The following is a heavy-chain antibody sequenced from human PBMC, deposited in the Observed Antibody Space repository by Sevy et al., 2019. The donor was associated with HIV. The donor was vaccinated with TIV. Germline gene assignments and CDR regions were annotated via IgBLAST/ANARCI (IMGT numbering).Heavy chain of an antibody. CDR1: GYTFTSYN. J-gene: IGHJ4*02. D-gene: IGHD2-15*01. Sequence: ASVKVSCKACGYTFTSYNINWVRQAPGQGLDWMGRISGYNGDTLYAQKFQGRVTMTTDTSTNTAYMELRSLGSDDTAVYYCARDSCSGGSCYQSGVYWGQGTLVTVSS. CDR2: ISGYNGDT. V-gene: IGHV1-18*04. CDR3: ARDSCSGGSCYQSGVY.